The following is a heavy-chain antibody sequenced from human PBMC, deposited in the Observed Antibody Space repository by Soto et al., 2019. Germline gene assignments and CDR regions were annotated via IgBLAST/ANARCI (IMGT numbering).Heavy chain of an antibody. J-gene: IGHJ4*02. CDR1: GFTFDDYA. Sequence: EVQLVESGGGLVQPGRSLRLSCAASGFTFDDYAMHWVRQGPGKGLEWVSSISWNSGNLGYADSVKGRFTISRDNAKNPLYLQMNSLRGEGTALYYWAKGASTTVFAFNDYWGQGTLVTVSS. CDR2: ISWNSGNL. V-gene: IGHV3-9*01. D-gene: IGHD4-17*01. CDR3: AKGASTTVFAFNDY.